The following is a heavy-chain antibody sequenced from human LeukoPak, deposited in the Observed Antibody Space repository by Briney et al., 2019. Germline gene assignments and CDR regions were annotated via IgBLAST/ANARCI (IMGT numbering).Heavy chain of an antibody. D-gene: IGHD6-13*01. Sequence: SQTLSLTCAISGVSVSSINAAWNCLRQSPARGLEWLRRTYFRSKWYNDYAVSERSRITIKQDTTKNEFSLQMNSVTPEDTAVYYCGREGAAAGINYWGQGTLVTVSS. CDR2: TYFRSKWYN. CDR1: GVSVSSINAA. V-gene: IGHV6-1*01. J-gene: IGHJ4*02. CDR3: GREGAAAGINY.